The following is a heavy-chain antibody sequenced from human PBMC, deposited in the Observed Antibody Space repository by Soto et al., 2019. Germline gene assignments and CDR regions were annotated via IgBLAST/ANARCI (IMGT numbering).Heavy chain of an antibody. J-gene: IGHJ3*02. CDR2: IWYDGSNK. V-gene: IGHV3-33*01. D-gene: IGHD3-10*01. Sequence: GGSLRLSCAASGFTFSSYGMHWVRQAPCKGLEWVAVIWYDGSNKYYADSVKGRFTISRDNSKNTLYLQMNSLRAEDTAVYYCARDNPRSYYYGSGSDAFDIWGQGTMVTVSS. CDR1: GFTFSSYG. CDR3: ARDNPRSYYYGSGSDAFDI.